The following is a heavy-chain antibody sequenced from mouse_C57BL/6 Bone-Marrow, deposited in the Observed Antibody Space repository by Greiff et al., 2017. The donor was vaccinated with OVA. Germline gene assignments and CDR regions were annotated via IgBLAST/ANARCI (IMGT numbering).Heavy chain of an antibody. CDR2: ISNGGGST. CDR3: ARPTAQATPAWFAY. CDR1: GFTFSDYY. J-gene: IGHJ3*01. V-gene: IGHV5-12*01. Sequence: DVMLVESGGGLVQPGGSLKLSCAASGFTFSDYYMYWVRQTPEKRLEWVAYISNGGGSTYYPDTVKGRFTISRDNAKNTLYLQMSRLKSEDTAMYYCARPTAQATPAWFAYWGQGTLVTVSA. D-gene: IGHD3-2*02.